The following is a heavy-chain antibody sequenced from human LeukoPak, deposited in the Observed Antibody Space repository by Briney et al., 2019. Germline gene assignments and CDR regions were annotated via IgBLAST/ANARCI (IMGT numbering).Heavy chain of an antibody. D-gene: IGHD4-17*01. CDR3: ARDLQDGVPTGY. V-gene: IGHV3-7*01. Sequence: GGSLRLSCAASGFTFSNYWMTWVRQAPGKGLEWMANIKKDGSEKYYVESLEGRFAISRDNVKNSLYLQMNSLRAEDTAVYYCARDLQDGVPTGYWGQGTLVIVS. CDR1: GFTFSNYW. J-gene: IGHJ4*02. CDR2: IKKDGSEK.